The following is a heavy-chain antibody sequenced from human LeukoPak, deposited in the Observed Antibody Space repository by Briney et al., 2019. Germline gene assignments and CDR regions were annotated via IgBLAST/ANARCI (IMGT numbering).Heavy chain of an antibody. J-gene: IGHJ5*02. V-gene: IGHV3-30*02. CDR2: IRYDGSHK. CDR3: AKDLLKEGSYGSGIDWFDP. Sequence: GGSLRLSCAASGFIFSNYGMHWVRQAPGKGLEWVSFIRYDGSHKHYADPVKGRFTISRENSKKTLYLQMNSLRPEDTAMYYCAKDLLKEGSYGSGIDWFDPWGQGAQVTVSS. D-gene: IGHD3-10*01. CDR1: GFIFSNYG.